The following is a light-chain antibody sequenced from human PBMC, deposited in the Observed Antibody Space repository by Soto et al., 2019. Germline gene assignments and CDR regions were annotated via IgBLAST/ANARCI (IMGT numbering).Light chain of an antibody. Sequence: QSVLTQAPSASGTPGQRVTISCSGTSSNIGSNTVNWYQQLPGTAPKLLIYNNDQRPSGVPDRFSGCKSGTSASLAIGGLQSEDEADYYCAAWDDSLNGWVFGGGTKLTVL. J-gene: IGLJ3*02. V-gene: IGLV1-44*01. CDR2: NND. CDR1: SSNIGSNT. CDR3: AAWDDSLNGWV.